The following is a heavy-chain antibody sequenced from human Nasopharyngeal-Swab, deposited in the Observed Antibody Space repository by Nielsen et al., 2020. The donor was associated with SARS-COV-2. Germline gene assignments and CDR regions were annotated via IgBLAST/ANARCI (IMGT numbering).Heavy chain of an antibody. Sequence: GSLRLSCTVSGGSISSSSYYWGWIRQPPGKGLEWIGSIYYSGSTYYNPSLKSRVTISVGTSKNQFSLKLSSVTAADTAVYYCARDLTTYCSGGSCYPDNWFDPWGQGTLVTVSS. D-gene: IGHD2-15*01. V-gene: IGHV4-39*07. CDR3: ARDLTTYCSGGSCYPDNWFDP. CDR1: GGSISSSSYY. J-gene: IGHJ5*02. CDR2: IYYSGST.